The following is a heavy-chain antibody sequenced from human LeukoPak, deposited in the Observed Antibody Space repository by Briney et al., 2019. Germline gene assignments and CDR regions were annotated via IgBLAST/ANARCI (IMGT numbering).Heavy chain of an antibody. Sequence: SETLSLTCAVYGGSFSGYYWSWIRQPPGKGLEWIGEINHSGSTNYNPSLKSRVTISVDRSKNQFSLKLSSVTAADTAVYYCARGPYYYGSGSYLLKPYCFDYWGQGTLVTVSS. CDR2: INHSGST. J-gene: IGHJ4*02. CDR1: GGSFSGYY. V-gene: IGHV4-34*01. CDR3: ARGPYYYGSGSYLLKPYCFDY. D-gene: IGHD3-10*01.